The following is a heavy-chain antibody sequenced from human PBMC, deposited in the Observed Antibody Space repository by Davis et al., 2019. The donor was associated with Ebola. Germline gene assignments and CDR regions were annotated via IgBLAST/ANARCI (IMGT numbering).Heavy chain of an antibody. CDR1: GFTFSSYW. Sequence: GESLKISCAASGFTFSSYWMHWVRQAPGKGLVWVSRINSDGSSTSYADSVKGRFTISRDNAKNTVYLQMNSLRAEDTAVYYCVRYWNYYYGMDVWGQGTTVTVSS. J-gene: IGHJ6*02. D-gene: IGHD1-1*01. CDR2: INSDGSST. CDR3: VRYWNYYYGMDV. V-gene: IGHV3-74*01.